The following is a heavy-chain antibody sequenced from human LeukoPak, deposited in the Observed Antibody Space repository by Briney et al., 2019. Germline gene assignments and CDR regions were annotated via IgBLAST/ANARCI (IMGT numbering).Heavy chain of an antibody. CDR3: ARDRAAAGTRKRYFDY. V-gene: IGHV4-4*07. D-gene: IGHD6-13*01. J-gene: IGHJ4*02. Sequence: PSETLSLTCTVSGGSISSYYWSWIRQPAGKGLEWIGRIYTSGSTNYNPSLKSRVTMSVDTSKNQFSLKLSSVTAADTAVYYCARDRAAAGTRKRYFDYWGQGTLVTVSS. CDR1: GGSISSYY. CDR2: IYTSGST.